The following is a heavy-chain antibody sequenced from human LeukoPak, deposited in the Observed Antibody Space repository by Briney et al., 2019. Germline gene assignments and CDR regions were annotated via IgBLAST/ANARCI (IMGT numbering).Heavy chain of an antibody. Sequence: GGSLRLSCTASGLTVSNNYMSWVHQAPGKGLEWVSISYSDSNTNYADSVKGRFTISRDTSQNTLSLQMNSLRAEDTAVYYCVRKNRDFNAAFDIWGQGTVVTVSS. CDR3: VRKNRDFNAAFDI. CDR1: GLTVSNNY. D-gene: IGHD1-14*01. V-gene: IGHV3-53*01. CDR2: SYSDSNT. J-gene: IGHJ3*02.